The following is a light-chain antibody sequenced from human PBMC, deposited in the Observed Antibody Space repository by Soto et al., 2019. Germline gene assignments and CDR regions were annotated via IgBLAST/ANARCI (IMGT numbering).Light chain of an antibody. CDR3: QQYYTSWWS. CDR2: WAS. Sequence: DIVMTQSPDSLAVSLGGSATINCKSSQIILYNSNNRNYVAWYQQKPGQPPKLLINWASTRESGVPDRFSGSGSGTDFTLTISSLQAEDVAVYYCQQYYTSWWSFGQGTKVDIK. J-gene: IGKJ1*01. V-gene: IGKV4-1*01. CDR1: QIILYNSNNRNY.